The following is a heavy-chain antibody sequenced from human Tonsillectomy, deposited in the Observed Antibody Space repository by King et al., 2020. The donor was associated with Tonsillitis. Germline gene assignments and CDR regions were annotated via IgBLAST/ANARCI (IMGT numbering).Heavy chain of an antibody. Sequence: VQLVESGAEVKKHGESLKISCKGSGYSFTSYWIGWVRQMPGKGLEWMGIIYPGDSDTRYSPSFQGQVTFSADKSISTAYLQWSSLKASDTAMYYCARPAGYCSSTSAGCYFEYWGQGTLVTVSS. CDR2: IYPGDSDT. CDR1: GYSFTSYW. V-gene: IGHV5-51*01. J-gene: IGHJ4*02. CDR3: ARPAGYCSSTSAGCYFEY. D-gene: IGHD2-2*01.